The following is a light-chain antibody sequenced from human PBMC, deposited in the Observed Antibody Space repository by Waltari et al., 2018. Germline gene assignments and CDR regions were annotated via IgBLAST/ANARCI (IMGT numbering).Light chain of an antibody. J-gene: IGLJ1*01. V-gene: IGLV2-14*01. CDR2: EVS. Sequence: QSALTQPASVSGSPGQSITISCTGTSNDVGFYNYVSWYQQHPGKPPKVIIYEVSNRPSGLSNRFSGSKSGNTASLTISGLQPEDEADYHCSAYTSTSALVFGTGTKVTVL. CDR1: SNDVGFYNY. CDR3: SAYTSTSALV.